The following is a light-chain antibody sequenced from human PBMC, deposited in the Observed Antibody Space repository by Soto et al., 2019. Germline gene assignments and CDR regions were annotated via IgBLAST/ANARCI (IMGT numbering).Light chain of an antibody. J-gene: IGKJ5*01. CDR2: DAS. CDR1: QSVSSY. Sequence: EFVLTQSPAPLSLSPGERAILSCRASQSVSSYLAWYQQKPGQAPRLLIYDASNRATGIPARFSGSGSGTDFTLTISSLEPEDFAVYYCQQRSNWPPITFGQGTRLEIK. CDR3: QQRSNWPPIT. V-gene: IGKV3-11*01.